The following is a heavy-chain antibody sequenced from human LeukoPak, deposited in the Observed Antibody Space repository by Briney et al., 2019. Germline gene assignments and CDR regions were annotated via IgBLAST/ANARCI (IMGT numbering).Heavy chain of an antibody. D-gene: IGHD7-27*01. V-gene: IGHV3-30-3*01. J-gene: IGHJ4*02. Sequence: PGRSLRLSCAASGFTFSSYSMHWVRQAPGQGLEWVAVISYDGSNKYYADSVKGRFTISRDNSKNTLYLQMNSLRAEDTAVYYCARASTGDELDYWGQGTLVTVSS. CDR1: GFTFSSYS. CDR2: ISYDGSNK. CDR3: ARASTGDELDY.